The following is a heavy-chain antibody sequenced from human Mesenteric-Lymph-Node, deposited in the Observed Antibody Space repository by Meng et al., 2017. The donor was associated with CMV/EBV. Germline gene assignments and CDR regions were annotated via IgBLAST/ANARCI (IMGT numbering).Heavy chain of an antibody. Sequence: GESLKISCAVSGFTFSSYWMFWVRQAAGKGPVWVSRINTDGTTSTYADSVKGRFTISRDNAKNSLYLQMNSLRAEDTAVYYCARDGYCSSTSCYTGGYYYYYGMDVWGQGTTVTVSS. V-gene: IGHV3-74*03. CDR2: INTDGTTS. D-gene: IGHD2-2*02. CDR3: ARDGYCSSTSCYTGGYYYYYGMDV. CDR1: GFTFSSYW. J-gene: IGHJ6*02.